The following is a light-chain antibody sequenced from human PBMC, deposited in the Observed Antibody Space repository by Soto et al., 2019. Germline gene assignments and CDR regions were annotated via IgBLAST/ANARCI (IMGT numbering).Light chain of an antibody. Sequence: EKVMTQSPATLSVSPGERATLSCRASQNVKSRFAWYQQKPGQAPRLLIYDAFTRATGIPARFSGSASGTEFTLTISSLQSEDVAVYYCQQYDEWPLTFGGGTKVEIK. J-gene: IGKJ4*01. CDR3: QQYDEWPLT. CDR1: QNVKSR. CDR2: DAF. V-gene: IGKV3-15*01.